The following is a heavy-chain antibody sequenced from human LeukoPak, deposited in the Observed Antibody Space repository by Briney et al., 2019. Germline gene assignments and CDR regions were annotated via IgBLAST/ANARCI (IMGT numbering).Heavy chain of an antibody. CDR1: GFTFSTYW. V-gene: IGHV3-74*01. CDR2: INSDGSTI. D-gene: IGHD4-17*01. J-gene: IGHJ5*02. Sequence: PGGSLRLSCTASGFTFSTYWMHWVRQAPGKGLVWVSRINSDGSTIDYEDSVKGRFTISRDNAKNTLYLRMNSLRAEDTAVYYCARGGMTTVTAGWFDPWGQGTLVTVSS. CDR3: ARGGMTTVTAGWFDP.